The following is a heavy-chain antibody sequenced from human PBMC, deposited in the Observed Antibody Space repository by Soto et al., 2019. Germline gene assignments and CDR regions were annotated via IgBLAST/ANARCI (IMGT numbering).Heavy chain of an antibody. CDR3: AKNMVRAFGPYWYFDL. Sequence: EVQLLESGGGLVQPGGSLRLSCAASGFTFSSFAMTWVRQAPGKGLEWVSAISPSGGTTYYADSVKGRFTISRDNSNNTLYLQMNSLTAGDTAVYYCAKNMVRAFGPYWYFDLWGRGTLVTVSS. CDR1: GFTFSSFA. CDR2: ISPSGGTT. V-gene: IGHV3-23*01. D-gene: IGHD3-10*01. J-gene: IGHJ2*01.